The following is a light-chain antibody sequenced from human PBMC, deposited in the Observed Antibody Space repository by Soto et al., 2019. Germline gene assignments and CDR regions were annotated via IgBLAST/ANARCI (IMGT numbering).Light chain of an antibody. V-gene: IGKV3-20*01. CDR1: QSVSSTY. Sequence: EIVLTQSPGTLSLSPGERATLSCRASQSVSSTYLAWYQQKAGQTPRLLIHSASNRATGIPDRFSGSGSGTDFTLTISRLEPEDFAVYYCHVYGNSPPFTFGPGPKVDIK. CDR3: HVYGNSPPFT. CDR2: SAS. J-gene: IGKJ3*01.